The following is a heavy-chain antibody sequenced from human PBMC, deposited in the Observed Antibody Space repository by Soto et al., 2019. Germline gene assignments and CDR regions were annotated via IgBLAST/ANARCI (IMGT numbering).Heavy chain of an antibody. CDR1: GDTFTNFG. V-gene: IGHV1-18*01. Sequence: HLVQSGPEVKKPGASVTVSCKTSGDTFTNFGLSWVRQAPGQGLEWMGWIATYNTNRNYAKKFQGRLTLTTDTSTSTAYMELKSLGYDDTAVYYCARVLRGVVNWFDPWGQGTLVTVSS. D-gene: IGHD3-10*01. CDR3: ARVLRGVVNWFDP. CDR2: IATYNTNR. J-gene: IGHJ5*02.